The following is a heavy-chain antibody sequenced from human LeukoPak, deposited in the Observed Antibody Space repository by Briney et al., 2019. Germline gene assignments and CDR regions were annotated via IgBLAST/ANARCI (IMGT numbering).Heavy chain of an antibody. Sequence: GGSLRLSCAASGFTFSSYSMNWVRQAPGKGLEWVPSISSSSSYIYYADSVKGRFTISRDNAKNSLYLQMNSLRAEDTAVYYCARELIAAPGSPFDYWGQGTLVTVSS. J-gene: IGHJ4*02. CDR1: GFTFSSYS. CDR2: ISSSSSYI. CDR3: ARELIAAPGSPFDY. V-gene: IGHV3-21*01. D-gene: IGHD6-13*01.